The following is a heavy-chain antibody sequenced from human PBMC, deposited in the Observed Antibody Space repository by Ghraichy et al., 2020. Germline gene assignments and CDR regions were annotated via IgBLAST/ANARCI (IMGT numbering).Heavy chain of an antibody. Sequence: SQTLSLTCAISGDSVSSNSAAWTWIMQSPSRGLAWLGRTYYRSKWFNDYAVSVKSRITINPDTSKNQFSLQLNSLTPEDTAVYYCARSTGNSDYWGQGTLVTVSS. CDR1: GDSVSSNSAA. CDR3: ARSTGNSDY. D-gene: IGHD1-1*01. V-gene: IGHV6-1*01. J-gene: IGHJ4*02. CDR2: TYYRSKWFN.